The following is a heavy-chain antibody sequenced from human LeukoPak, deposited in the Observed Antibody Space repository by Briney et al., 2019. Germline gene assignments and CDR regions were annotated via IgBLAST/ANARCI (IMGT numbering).Heavy chain of an antibody. CDR3: AKGANYYGSGSPSYYFDY. CDR1: GFTFSSYA. D-gene: IGHD3-10*01. V-gene: IGHV3-23*01. J-gene: IGHJ4*02. Sequence: PGGSLRLSCAASGFTFSSYAMSWVRQAPGKGLEWVSAISGSGGSTYYADSVKGRFTISRDNSKNTLYLQMNSLRAEDTAVYYCAKGANYYGSGSPSYYFDYWGQGTLVTVSS. CDR2: ISGSGGST.